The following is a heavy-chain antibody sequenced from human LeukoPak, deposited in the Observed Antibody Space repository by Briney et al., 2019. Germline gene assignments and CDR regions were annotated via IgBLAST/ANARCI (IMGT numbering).Heavy chain of an antibody. CDR2: IKQDGSEK. Sequence: GGSLRLSCAASGFTFSSYSMNWVRQAPGKGLEWVANIKQDGSEKYYVDSVKGRFTISRDNAKNSLYLQMNSLRAEDTAVYYCARDLVVVAATWIDYWGQGTLVTVSS. CDR1: GFTFSSYS. D-gene: IGHD2-15*01. V-gene: IGHV3-7*01. CDR3: ARDLVVVAATWIDY. J-gene: IGHJ4*02.